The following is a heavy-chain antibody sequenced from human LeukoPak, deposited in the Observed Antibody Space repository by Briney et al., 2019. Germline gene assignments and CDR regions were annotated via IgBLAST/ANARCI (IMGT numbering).Heavy chain of an antibody. Sequence: GGSLRLSCAASGFTFSSYAMSWVRQAPGKGLEWVSAISGSGGSTYYADSVKGRFTISRDNSKNTLYLQMNSLRAEDTAVYYCAKVLSVTDYGGPDAFDIWGQGTMVTVSS. CDR3: AKVLSVTDYGGPDAFDI. CDR1: GFTFSSYA. D-gene: IGHD4-17*01. J-gene: IGHJ3*02. CDR2: ISGSGGST. V-gene: IGHV3-23*01.